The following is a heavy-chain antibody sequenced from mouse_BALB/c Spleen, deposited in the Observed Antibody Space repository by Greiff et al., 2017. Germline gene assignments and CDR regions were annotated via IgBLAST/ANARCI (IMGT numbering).Heavy chain of an antibody. D-gene: IGHD2-2*01. V-gene: IGHV1-62-2*01. CDR1: GYTFTEYI. J-gene: IGHJ3*01. CDR2: FYPGSGSI. CDR3: ARHEGNYGYDPWFAY. Sequence: QVQLQQSGPELVKPGASVKLSCKASGYTFTEYIIHWVKQRSGQGLEWIGWFYPGSGSIKYNEKFKDKATLTADKSSSTVYMELSRLTSEDSAVYYCARHEGNYGYDPWFAYWGQGTLVTVSA.